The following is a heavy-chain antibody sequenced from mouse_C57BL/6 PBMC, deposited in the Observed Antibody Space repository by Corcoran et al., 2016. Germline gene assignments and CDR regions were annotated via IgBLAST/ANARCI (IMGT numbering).Heavy chain of an antibody. J-gene: IGHJ4*01. Sequence: QVQLQQSGPELVKPGASVKISCKASGYTFTDYYINWVKQRPGQGLEWIGWIFPGSGSTYYNEKFKGKATLTVDKSSSTAYMLLSSLTSEDSAVYFCAREGGGSSYTSYAMDYWGQGTSVTVSS. CDR2: IFPGSGST. D-gene: IGHD1-1*01. V-gene: IGHV1-75*01. CDR1: GYTFTDYY. CDR3: AREGGGSSYTSYAMDY.